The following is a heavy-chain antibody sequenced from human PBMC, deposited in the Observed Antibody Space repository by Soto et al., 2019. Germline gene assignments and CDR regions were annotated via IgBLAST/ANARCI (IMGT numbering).Heavy chain of an antibody. Sequence: PSETLSLTCAVSGGSISSGGYSWSWIRQPPGKGLEWIGYIYHSGSTYYNPSLKSRVTISVDRSKNQFSLKLSSVTAADTAVYYFARAAEYSSSTIAFDIWGQGTMVTVSS. CDR1: GGSISSGGYS. CDR2: IYHSGST. D-gene: IGHD6-6*01. J-gene: IGHJ3*02. V-gene: IGHV4-30-2*01. CDR3: ARAAEYSSSTIAFDI.